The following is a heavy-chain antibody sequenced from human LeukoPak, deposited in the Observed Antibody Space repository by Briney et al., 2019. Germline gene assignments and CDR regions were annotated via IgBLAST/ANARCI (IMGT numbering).Heavy chain of an antibody. CDR2: LWYHRRTN. D-gene: IGHD6-19*01. Sequence: GXGLEWXAXLWYHRRTNYYADSVNVPFTLSTDNSKNTLYLQMNSLRAEDTAVYYCARGPPVLAGDYFDYWGQGTLVTVSS. CDR3: ARGPPVLAGDYFDY. V-gene: IGHV3-33*01. J-gene: IGHJ4*02.